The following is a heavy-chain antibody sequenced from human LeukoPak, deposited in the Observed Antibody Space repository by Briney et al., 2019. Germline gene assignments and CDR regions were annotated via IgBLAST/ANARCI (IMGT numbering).Heavy chain of an antibody. J-gene: IGHJ5*02. Sequence: QSGGSLRLSCAASGFTFSSYWMSWVRQAPGKGLEWVANIKQDGSEKYYVDSVKGRFTISRDNAKNSLYLQMNSLRAEDTAVYYCARDPGWGSHSSSWSPPNWFDPWGQGTLVTVSS. CDR2: IKQDGSEK. V-gene: IGHV3-7*01. D-gene: IGHD6-13*01. CDR1: GFTFSSYW. CDR3: ARDPGWGSHSSSWSPPNWFDP.